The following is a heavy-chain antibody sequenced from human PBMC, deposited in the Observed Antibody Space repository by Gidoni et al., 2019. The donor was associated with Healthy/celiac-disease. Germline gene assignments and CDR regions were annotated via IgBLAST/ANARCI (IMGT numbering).Heavy chain of an antibody. J-gene: IGHJ4*02. Sequence: QVQLVQSGAEVKKPGASVKVSCKVSGYTLTELSMHWVRQAPGKGLEWMGGFDPEDGETIYAQKFQGRVTMTEDTSTDTAYMELSSLRSEDTAVYYCATHVDTAIDPIPLVDYWGQGTLVTVSS. CDR2: FDPEDGET. CDR1: GYTLTELS. CDR3: ATHVDTAIDPIPLVDY. V-gene: IGHV1-24*01. D-gene: IGHD5-18*01.